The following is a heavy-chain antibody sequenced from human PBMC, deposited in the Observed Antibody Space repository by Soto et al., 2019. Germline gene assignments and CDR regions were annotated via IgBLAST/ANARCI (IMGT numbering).Heavy chain of an antibody. D-gene: IGHD6-13*01. CDR1: GGSFSGYY. Sequence: QVQLQQWGAGLLKPSETLSLTCAVYGGSFSGYYWSWIRQPPGKGLEWIGEINHSGSTNYNPSLMSRVTISVDTFKNHFSLKLSSVTAAETAVYYCARGSYSSSWPPFDYWGQGTLVTVSS. V-gene: IGHV4-34*01. J-gene: IGHJ4*02. CDR3: ARGSYSSSWPPFDY. CDR2: INHSGST.